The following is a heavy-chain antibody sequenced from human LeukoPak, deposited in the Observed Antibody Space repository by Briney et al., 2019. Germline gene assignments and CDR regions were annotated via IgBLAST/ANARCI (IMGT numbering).Heavy chain of an antibody. V-gene: IGHV4-59*07. CDR2: LSKSGNT. J-gene: IGHJ3*02. CDR1: GGPISSYY. D-gene: IGHD3-9*01. CDR3: ARARYVNSFYAFDI. Sequence: PSDTLSLTCTVSGGPISSYYWRWIRLPPGKGLEWIGYLSKSGNTNYSPSLKSRVTIFGDTSKNQFFLKVSSVTAADTAVYYCARARYVNSFYAFDIWGQGTLVTVSS.